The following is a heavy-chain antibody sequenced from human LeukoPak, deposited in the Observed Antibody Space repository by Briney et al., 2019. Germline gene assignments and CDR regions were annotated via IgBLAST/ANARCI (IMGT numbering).Heavy chain of an antibody. D-gene: IGHD6-13*01. CDR1: GFTFNNYA. J-gene: IGHJ4*02. CDR2: ISGSGSTT. CDR3: AKGLALPRPHYFDC. V-gene: IGHV3-23*01. Sequence: GGSLRLSCAASGFTFNNYAMSWVRQAPGKGPEWVSAISGSGSTTYCADSVKGRFTISRDNSKNTLFLQMNGLGAEDMAIYYCAKGLALPRPHYFDCWGQGILVTVSS.